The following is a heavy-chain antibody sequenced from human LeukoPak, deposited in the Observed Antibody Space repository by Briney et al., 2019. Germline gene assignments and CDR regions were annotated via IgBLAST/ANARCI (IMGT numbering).Heavy chain of an antibody. V-gene: IGHV3-30*02. CDR2: IRYDGSNK. CDR1: GFSFSSYG. CDR3: AKDMDPCYFDY. J-gene: IGHJ4*02. Sequence: TGGSLRLSCAASGFSFSSYGMHWARQAPGRGLEWVALIRYDGSNKYYAGSVKGRFTISRDNSKNTLYLQMNSLRAEDTAVYYCAKDMDPCYFDYWGQGTLVTVSS. D-gene: IGHD2-2*03.